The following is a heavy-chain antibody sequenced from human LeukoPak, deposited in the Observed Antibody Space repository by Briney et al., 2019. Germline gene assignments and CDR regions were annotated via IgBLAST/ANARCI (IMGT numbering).Heavy chain of an antibody. Sequence: GGSLRLSCAGSGLTFSSFGMYWVRQAPGKGLEGVAVISHDGSYEYYADSMKGRFTISRDTSKNTLYLQMNSLRAEDTAVYYCAKDGLWFGDLTYFDYWGQGVLVTVSS. CDR2: ISHDGSYE. CDR1: GLTFSSFG. CDR3: AKDGLWFGDLTYFDY. V-gene: IGHV3-30*18. D-gene: IGHD3-10*01. J-gene: IGHJ4*02.